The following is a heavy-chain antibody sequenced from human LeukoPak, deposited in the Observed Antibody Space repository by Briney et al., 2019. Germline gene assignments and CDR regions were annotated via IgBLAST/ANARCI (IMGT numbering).Heavy chain of an antibody. CDR3: ARAPSEIGGYYPEYFRH. J-gene: IGHJ1*01. V-gene: IGHV3-74*01. CDR2: IKSDGST. D-gene: IGHD3-22*01. Sequence: GGSLRLSCAASGFTFSSYWMHWVRQAPGKGLVWVSRIKSDGSTNYTDSVKGRFTISRDNAKNTVSLQMNSLRAEDTGVYYCARAPSEIGGYYPEYFRHWGQGTLVTVSS. CDR1: GFTFSSYW.